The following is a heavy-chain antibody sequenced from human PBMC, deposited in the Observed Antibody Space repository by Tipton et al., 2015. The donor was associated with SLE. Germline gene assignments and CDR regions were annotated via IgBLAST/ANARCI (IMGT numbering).Heavy chain of an antibody. CDR3: ARDLVVAGTHGWFDP. V-gene: IGHV3-33*01. Sequence: RSLRLSCAASGFTFSSYGMHWVRQAPGKGLEWVAVIWYDGSNKYYADSVKGRFTISRDNSKNTLYLQMNSLRAEDTAVYYCARDLVVAGTHGWFDPWGQGTLVTVSS. J-gene: IGHJ5*02. CDR2: IWYDGSNK. D-gene: IGHD2-15*01. CDR1: GFTFSSYG.